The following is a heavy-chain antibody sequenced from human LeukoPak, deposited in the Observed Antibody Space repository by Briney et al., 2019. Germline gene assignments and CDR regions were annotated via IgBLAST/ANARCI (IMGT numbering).Heavy chain of an antibody. CDR3: ARDATYYYGSGSYAWFDP. D-gene: IGHD3-10*01. J-gene: IGHJ5*02. V-gene: IGHV4-59*01. CDR1: GGSISSYY. Sequence: PSETLSLTCTVSGGSISSYYWSWIRQPPGRGLEWIGYIYYSGSTNYNPSLKSRVTISVDTSKNQFSLKLSSVTAADTAVYYCARDATYYYGSGSYAWFDPWGQGTLVTVSS. CDR2: IYYSGST.